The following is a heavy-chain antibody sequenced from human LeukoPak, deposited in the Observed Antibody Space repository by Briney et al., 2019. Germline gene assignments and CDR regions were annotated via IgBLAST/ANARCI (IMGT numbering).Heavy chain of an antibody. CDR1: GFTFSSYS. CDR2: ISGSSSYI. D-gene: IGHD6-19*01. CDR3: ARDQSSVAGTTYNWFDP. V-gene: IGHV3-21*01. J-gene: IGHJ5*02. Sequence: GGSLRLSCAASGFTFSSYSMNWIRQAPGKGLEWVSSISGSSSYIYYADSVKGRFTISRDNAKKSLYLQMNSLRAKDTAVYYCARDQSSVAGTTYNWFDPWGQGTLVTVSS.